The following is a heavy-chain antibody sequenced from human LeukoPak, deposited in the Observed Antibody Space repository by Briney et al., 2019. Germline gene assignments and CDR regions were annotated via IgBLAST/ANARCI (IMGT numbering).Heavy chain of an antibody. D-gene: IGHD2-2*01. V-gene: IGHV6-1*01. CDR1: GDCVSINSAA. CDR2: TYYRSKWYN. J-gene: IGHJ5*02. CDR3: ARRLTQYDCFDP. Sequence: SRTLSLTCAISGDCVSINSAAWNWIRQSPSRGLEWLGRTYYRSKWYNGYAVFVKSRISVNPDTSKNQFSLQLNSVTPEDTAVYYCARRLTQYDCFDPWGRGILVTVFS.